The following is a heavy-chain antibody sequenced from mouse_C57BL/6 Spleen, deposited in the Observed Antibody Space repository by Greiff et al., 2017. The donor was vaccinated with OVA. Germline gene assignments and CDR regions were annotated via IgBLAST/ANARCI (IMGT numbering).Heavy chain of an antibody. CDR2: ISYDGSN. D-gene: IGHD3-3*01. J-gene: IGHJ2*01. CDR1: GYSITSGYY. V-gene: IGHV3-6*01. Sequence: EVKLQESGPGLVKPSQSLSLTCSVTGYSITSGYYWNWIRQFPGNKLEWMGYISYDGSNNYNPSLKNRISITRDTSKNQFFLKLNSVTTEDTATYYCAREGDLGGDWGQGTTLTVSS. CDR3: AREGDLGGD.